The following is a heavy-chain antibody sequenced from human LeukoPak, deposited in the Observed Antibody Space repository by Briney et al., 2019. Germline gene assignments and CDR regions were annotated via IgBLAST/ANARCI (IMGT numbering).Heavy chain of an antibody. CDR3: AKSVMIETTTRAFDI. V-gene: IGHV3-21*01. Sequence: GGSLRLSCAASGFTFSSYSMNWVRQAPGKGLEWVSSISSSSSYIYYADSVKGRFTISRDNAKYSLYLQMNSLTPEDTAVYFCAKSVMIETTTRAFDIWGRGTMVTVSS. CDR1: GFTFSSYS. J-gene: IGHJ3*02. CDR2: ISSSSSYI. D-gene: IGHD2-15*01.